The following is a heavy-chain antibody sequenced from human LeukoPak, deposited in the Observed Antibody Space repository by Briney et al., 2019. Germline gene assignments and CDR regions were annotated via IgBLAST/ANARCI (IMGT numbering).Heavy chain of an antibody. D-gene: IGHD2-15*01. V-gene: IGHV3-15*01. CDR2: IKSKADGSTT. J-gene: IGHJ6*02. CDR3: TTVEDCSGGSCYSRHYYYGMDV. CDR1: GFTFSNAW. Sequence: GGSLRLSCAASGFTFSNAWMSWVRQAPGKGLEWVGRIKSKADGSTTDYGAGVKSKFTISRDDSKNTLYLQMNSLKTEDTAVYYCTTVEDCSGGSCYSRHYYYGMDVWGQGTTVTVSS.